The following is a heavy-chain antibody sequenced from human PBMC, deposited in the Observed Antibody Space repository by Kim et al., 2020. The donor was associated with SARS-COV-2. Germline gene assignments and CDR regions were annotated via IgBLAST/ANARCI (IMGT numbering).Heavy chain of an antibody. CDR2: IYSGGST. CDR1: GFTVSSNY. D-gene: IGHD4-4*01. Sequence: GGSLRLSCAASGFTVSSNYMSWVRQAPGKGLEWVSVIYSGGSTYYADSVKGRFTISRDNSKNTLYLQMNSLRAEDTAVYYCARESFYSNYEGWGNNWFYPWGQGTLVTVSS. CDR3: ARESFYSNYEGWGNNWFYP. V-gene: IGHV3-53*01. J-gene: IGHJ5*02.